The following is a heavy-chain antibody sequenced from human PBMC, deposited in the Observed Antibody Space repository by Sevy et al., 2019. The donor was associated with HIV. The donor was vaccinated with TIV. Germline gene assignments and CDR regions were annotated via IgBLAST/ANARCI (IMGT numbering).Heavy chain of an antibody. Sequence: ASVKVSCKASGYIFSDYHIHWARQAPGQRLEWMGWMNGKSGDTEYAEKFQGRVTMSRDTSISTAYMELTRLQSDDTAVYYCAKDGGYDRFDYWGQGTLVTVSS. V-gene: IGHV1-2*02. CDR3: AKDGGYDRFDY. CDR1: GYIFSDYH. J-gene: IGHJ4*02. D-gene: IGHD5-12*01. CDR2: MNGKSGDT.